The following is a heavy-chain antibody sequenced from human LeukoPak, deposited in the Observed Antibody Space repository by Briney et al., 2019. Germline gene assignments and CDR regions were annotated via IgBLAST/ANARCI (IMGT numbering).Heavy chain of an antibody. CDR3: AKDYCRDGNCPFPFLDS. J-gene: IGHJ4*02. D-gene: IGHD2-15*01. Sequence: AGGSLRLSCAVSGFTLTNHGVSWVRQAPGKGLEWVSIITGTGGKYYGDSVKGRFVLSRDNSKNTAYMQMSSLRAEDTATYYCAKDYCRDGNCPFPFLDSWGQGTQVTVSS. CDR1: GFTLTNHG. CDR2: ITGTGGK. V-gene: IGHV3-23*01.